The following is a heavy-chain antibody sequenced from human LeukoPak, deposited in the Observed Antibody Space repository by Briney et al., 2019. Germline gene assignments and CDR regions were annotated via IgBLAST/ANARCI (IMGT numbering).Heavy chain of an antibody. CDR1: GFTFSSYA. D-gene: IGHD2-2*01. CDR2: ISYDGSNK. CDR3: AKGSTRYYYYYMDV. J-gene: IGHJ6*03. Sequence: PGGSLRLSCAASGFTFSSYAMHWVRQAPGKGLEWVAVISYDGSNKYYADSVKGRFTISRDNSKNTLYLQMNSLRAEDTAVYYCAKGSTRYYYYYMDVWGKGTTVTVSS. V-gene: IGHV3-30-3*01.